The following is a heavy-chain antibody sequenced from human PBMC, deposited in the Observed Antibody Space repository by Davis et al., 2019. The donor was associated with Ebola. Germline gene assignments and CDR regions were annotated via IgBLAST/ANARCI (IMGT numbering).Heavy chain of an antibody. J-gene: IGHJ4*02. CDR3: ARAQFPTTSDH. D-gene: IGHD1-1*01. Sequence: ASVKVSCKASGYTFTSYGITWVRQAPGQGLEWMGWINPHNNNTNYAQNVQGRVTMTTDTSTTTAYMEVGSLRFDDTAVYYCARAQFPTTSDHWGQGTLVIVSS. CDR2: INPHNNNT. V-gene: IGHV1-18*04. CDR1: GYTFTSYG.